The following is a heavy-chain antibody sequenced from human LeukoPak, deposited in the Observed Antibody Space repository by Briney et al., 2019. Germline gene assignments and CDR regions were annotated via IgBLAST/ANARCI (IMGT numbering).Heavy chain of an antibody. CDR2: INPNTGGT. D-gene: IGHD3-10*01. Sequence: EASVNVSCKASGYTFTGYYMHWVRQAPGQGLEYMGWINPNTGGTNYAQKFQGRVTMTRDTSINTAYTELSRLRSDDTAVYYCARARYGSGSFYSDYWGQGTLVTVSS. CDR3: ARARYGSGSFYSDY. CDR1: GYTFTGYY. V-gene: IGHV1-2*02. J-gene: IGHJ4*02.